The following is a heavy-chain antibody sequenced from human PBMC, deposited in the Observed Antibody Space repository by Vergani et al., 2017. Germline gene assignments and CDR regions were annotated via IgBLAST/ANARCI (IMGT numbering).Heavy chain of an antibody. J-gene: IGHJ5*02. Sequence: QVQLPESGPGLVKPSETLSLTCTVSGCPVSSGSYYWSWIRQPPGKGLEWIGYIYYSGSTNYNPSLKSRVTISVDTSKNQFSLKLSSVTAADTAVYYCARGPSGLWCGKRNNWFDPWGQGTLVTVSS. CDR2: IYYSGST. V-gene: IGHV4-61*01. CDR3: ARGPSGLWCGKRNNWFDP. D-gene: IGHD4/OR15-4a*01. CDR1: GCPVSSGSYY.